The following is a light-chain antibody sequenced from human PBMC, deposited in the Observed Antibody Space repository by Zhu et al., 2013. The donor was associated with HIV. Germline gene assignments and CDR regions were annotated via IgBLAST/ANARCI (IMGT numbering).Light chain of an antibody. CDR2: GAS. CDR3: QQFNSWPLT. J-gene: IGKJ1*01. V-gene: IGKV3-15*01. Sequence: ETLMTQSPATLSASPGERATLSCRASQSISTNLAWYQQKPGQPPRLLIYGASTRATGIPVRFSGSGSGTEFTLTVSSLQSEDFVIYYCQQFNSWPLTFGQGTKVEFK. CDR1: QSISTN.